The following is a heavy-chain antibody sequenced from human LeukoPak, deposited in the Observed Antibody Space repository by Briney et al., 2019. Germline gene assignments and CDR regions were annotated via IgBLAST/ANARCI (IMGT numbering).Heavy chain of an antibody. V-gene: IGHV3-11*01. Sequence: GGSLRLSCAASGFTFSDYYMSWIRQAPGKGLEWVSYISSSGSSIYYADSVKGRFTISRDNAKNSLYLQMNSLRAEDTAVYYCAIYPTHIRYIVATMWGQGTLVTVSS. CDR2: ISSSGSSI. D-gene: IGHD5-12*01. CDR1: GFTFSDYY. J-gene: IGHJ4*02. CDR3: AIYPTHIRYIVATM.